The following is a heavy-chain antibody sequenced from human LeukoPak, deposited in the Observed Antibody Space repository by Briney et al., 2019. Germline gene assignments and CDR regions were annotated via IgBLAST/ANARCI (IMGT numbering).Heavy chain of an antibody. CDR2: IYYSGST. J-gene: IGHJ4*02. V-gene: IGHV4-59*01. Sequence: SETLSLTCTVSGGSISSYYWSWIRQPPGKGLEWIGHIYYSGSTNYNPSLKSRVTISVDTSKNQFSLKLSSVTAADTAVYYCARGRGSGSYQVDYWGQGTLVTVSS. D-gene: IGHD3-10*01. CDR1: GGSISSYY. CDR3: ARGRGSGSYQVDY.